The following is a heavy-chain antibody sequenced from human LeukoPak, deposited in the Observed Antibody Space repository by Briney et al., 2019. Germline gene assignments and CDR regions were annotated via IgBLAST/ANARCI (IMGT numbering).Heavy chain of an antibody. CDR1: GGSISSSSYY. CDR3: ARQGYDILTGYIDAFDI. Sequence: SETLSLTCTVSGGSISSSSYYWGWIRQPPGKGLEWIGYISYSGSTNYNPSLKSRVTISIDTSKNQFSLKLRSVTAADTAIYYCARQGYDILTGYIDAFDIWAKGQWSPSLQ. CDR2: ISYSGST. D-gene: IGHD3-9*01. J-gene: IGHJ3*02. V-gene: IGHV4-61*05.